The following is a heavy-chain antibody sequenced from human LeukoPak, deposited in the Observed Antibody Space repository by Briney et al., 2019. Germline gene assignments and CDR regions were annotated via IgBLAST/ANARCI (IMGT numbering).Heavy chain of an antibody. CDR2: IIPIFGTA. D-gene: IGHD3-22*01. V-gene: IGHV1-69*01. J-gene: IGHJ3*02. CDR3: ARRSSGDAFDI. Sequence: SSXXVSCKASGGTFISYAISWVRQAPGQGLEWMGGIIPIFGTANYAQKFQGRVTISADESTSTAYMGLSSLRSEDTAVYYCARRSSGDAFDIWGQGTMVTVSS. CDR1: GGTFISYA.